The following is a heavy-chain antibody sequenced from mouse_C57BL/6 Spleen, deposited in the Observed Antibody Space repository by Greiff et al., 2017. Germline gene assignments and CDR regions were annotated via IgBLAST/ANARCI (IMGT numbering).Heavy chain of an antibody. CDR3: ARGYYGSSSCYWYFDV. CDR1: GYTFTSYG. CDR2: IYPRSGNT. D-gene: IGHD1-1*01. J-gene: IGHJ1*03. Sequence: QVQLQQSGAELARPGASVKLSCKASGYTFTSYGISWVKQRTGQGLEWIGEIYPRSGNTYYNEKFKGKGTLTADKSSSTGYMEFRSMTSEDSAVYFCARGYYGSSSCYWYFDVWGTGTTVTVSS. V-gene: IGHV1-81*01.